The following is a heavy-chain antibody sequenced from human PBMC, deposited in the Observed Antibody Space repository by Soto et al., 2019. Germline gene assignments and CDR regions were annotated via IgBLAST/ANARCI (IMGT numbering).Heavy chain of an antibody. V-gene: IGHV3-9*01. J-gene: IGHJ6*02. D-gene: IGHD5-12*01. Sequence: EVQLVESGGGLVQPGRSLRLSCAASGFTFDDYAMHWVRQAPGKGLEWVSGIRWNSGSIGYADSVKGRFTISRDNAKNSLYLQMNSLRAEDTALYYCAKGGLRTRYYYGMDVWGQGTTVTVSS. CDR2: IRWNSGSI. CDR1: GFTFDDYA. CDR3: AKGGLRTRYYYGMDV.